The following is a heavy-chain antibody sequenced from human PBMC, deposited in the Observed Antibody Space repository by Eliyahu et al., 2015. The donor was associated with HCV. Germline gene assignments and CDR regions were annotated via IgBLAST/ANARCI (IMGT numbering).Heavy chain of an antibody. J-gene: IGHJ3*02. CDR2: ISSSSSYI. D-gene: IGHD5-18*01. V-gene: IGHV3-21*01. CDR3: ARDQEDTAMADAFDI. Sequence: EVQLVESGGGLVKPGGSLRLSCXASGFTFSSYSMNWVRQAPGKGLEWVSSISSSSSYIYYADSVKGRFTISRDNAKNSLYLQMNSLRAEDTAVYYCARDQEDTAMADAFDIWGQGTMVTVSS. CDR1: GFTFSSYS.